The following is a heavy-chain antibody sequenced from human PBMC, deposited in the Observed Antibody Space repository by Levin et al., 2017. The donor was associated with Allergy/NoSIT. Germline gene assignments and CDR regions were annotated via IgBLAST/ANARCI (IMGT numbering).Heavy chain of an antibody. CDR2: IDPSDSYT. V-gene: IGHV5-10-1*01. CDR3: ARRMYSSGWTDAFDI. CDR1: GYSFTSYW. J-gene: IGHJ3*02. D-gene: IGHD6-19*01. Sequence: GESLKISCKGSGYSFTSYWISWVRQMPGKGLEWMGRIDPSDSYTNYSPSFQGHVTISADKSISTAYLQWSSLKASDTAMYYCARRMYSSGWTDAFDIWGQGTMVTVSS.